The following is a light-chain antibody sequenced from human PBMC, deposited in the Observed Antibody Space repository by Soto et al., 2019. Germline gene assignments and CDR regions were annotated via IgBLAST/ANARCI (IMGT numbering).Light chain of an antibody. J-gene: IGKJ1*01. CDR1: QSISSF. CDR3: QKSFSTPPK. V-gene: IGKV1-39*01. CDR2: AAS. Sequence: DIQMTQSPSSLSASVGERVTMTCRASQSISSFLTWYQQKAGKAPKLLIYAASSLQSGVPSRFSGSGSGTDFTLTISSLQPEDFASYYCQKSFSTPPKFGQGT.